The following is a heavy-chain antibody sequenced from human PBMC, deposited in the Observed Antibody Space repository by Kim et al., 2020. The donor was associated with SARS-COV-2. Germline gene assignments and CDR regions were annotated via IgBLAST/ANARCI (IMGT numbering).Heavy chain of an antibody. V-gene: IGHV5-51*01. CDR3: ERPSAAGAYYYAIDV. CDR1: GYSFSTYW. J-gene: IGHJ6*02. Sequence: GESLKISCKGSGYSFSTYWIGWVRQMPGKGLEWMGTIYPGDSETIYSPSFQGQVTISADKSIRTAYLQWSSLKASDTAMYYCERPSAAGAYYYAIDVWGQGTAVTVSS. CDR2: IYPGDSET. D-gene: IGHD6-13*01.